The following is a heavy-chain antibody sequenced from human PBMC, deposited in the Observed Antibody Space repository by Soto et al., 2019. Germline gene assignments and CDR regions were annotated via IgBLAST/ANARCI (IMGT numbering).Heavy chain of an antibody. D-gene: IGHD6-19*01. J-gene: IGHJ4*02. CDR2: IYYTGST. Sequence: QVQLQESGPGLVKPSQTLSLTCTVSGGSISSGGYYWSWVRQYPGKGLEWIGYIYYTGSTYYNPSLKSRVTIPVDTSKNQFSLKLSSVTAADTAVYYCAREGRGSGWYVDYWGQGTLVTVSS. V-gene: IGHV4-31*03. CDR1: GGSISSGGYY. CDR3: AREGRGSGWYVDY.